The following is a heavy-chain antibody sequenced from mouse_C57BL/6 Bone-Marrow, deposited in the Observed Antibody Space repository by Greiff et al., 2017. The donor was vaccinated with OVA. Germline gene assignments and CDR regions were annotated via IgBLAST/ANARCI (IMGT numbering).Heavy chain of an antibody. CDR3: ARQGVITTVVATRYFDV. V-gene: IGHV1-4*01. J-gene: IGHJ1*03. CDR1: GYTFTSYT. D-gene: IGHD1-1*01. CDR2: INPSSGYT. Sequence: QVQLKESGAELARPGASVKMSCKASGYTFTSYTMHWVKQRPGQGLEWIGYINPSSGYTKYNQKFKDKATLTADKSSSTAYMQLSSLTSEDSAVYYCARQGVITTVVATRYFDVWGTGTTVTVSS.